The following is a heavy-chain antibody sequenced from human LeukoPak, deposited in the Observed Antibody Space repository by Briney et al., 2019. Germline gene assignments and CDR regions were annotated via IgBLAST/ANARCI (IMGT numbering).Heavy chain of an antibody. CDR1: GFPFSSYW. D-gene: IGHD2-2*01. V-gene: IGHV3-7*01. CDR2: INQDGSEK. J-gene: IGHJ4*02. Sequence: QPGGSLRLSCAASGFPFSSYWMMWVRQAPGKGLEWVANINQDGSEKYYVDSVEGRFTISRDNAKNSLYLQMNSLRAEDTALYYCVRDGAPAAADYWGQGTLVTVSS. CDR3: VRDGAPAAADY.